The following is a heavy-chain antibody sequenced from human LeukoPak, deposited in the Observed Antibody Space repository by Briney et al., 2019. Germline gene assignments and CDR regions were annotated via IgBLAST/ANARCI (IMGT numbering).Heavy chain of an antibody. CDR2: IYHSGST. Sequence: PSQTLSLTRTVSGASISSSYWSSIRHPPGKGLEWRGYIYHSGSTNYTPSLKSRVTISVDTSKDQFSLKLSSVTAAGTAVYYCARLRTTGDYYYGMDVWGQGTTVTVSS. CDR3: ARLRTTGDYYYGMDV. D-gene: IGHD1-7*01. V-gene: IGHV4-59*01. CDR1: GASISSSY. J-gene: IGHJ6*02.